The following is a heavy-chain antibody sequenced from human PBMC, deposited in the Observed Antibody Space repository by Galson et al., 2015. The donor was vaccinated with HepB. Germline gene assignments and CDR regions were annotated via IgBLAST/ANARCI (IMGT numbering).Heavy chain of an antibody. CDR2: INSDGSST. CDR3: ARAHTAMGKRTGGSDY. CDR1: GFTFSSYW. V-gene: IGHV3-74*01. J-gene: IGHJ4*02. D-gene: IGHD5-18*01. Sequence: SLRLSCAASGFTFSSYWMHWVRQAPGKGLVWVSRINSDGSSTSYADSVKGRFTISRDNAKNTLYLQMDSLRAEDTAVYYCARAHTAMGKRTGGSDYWGQGTLVTVSS.